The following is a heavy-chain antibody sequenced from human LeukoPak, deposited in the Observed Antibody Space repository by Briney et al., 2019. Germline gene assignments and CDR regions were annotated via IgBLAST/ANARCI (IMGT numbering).Heavy chain of an antibody. D-gene: IGHD2-2*01. J-gene: IGHJ4*02. CDR3: ARGYLYFDY. V-gene: IGHV3-48*02. CDR2: ISTSSSTI. CDR1: GXTFNTDT. Sequence: GGSLRLSCAASGXTFNTDTMNWVRQAPGKGLEWVAYISTSSSTIYYADSVKGRFTISRDNAKNSLYLQTHSLRDEDTAVYYCARGYLYFDYWGQGTLVTVSS.